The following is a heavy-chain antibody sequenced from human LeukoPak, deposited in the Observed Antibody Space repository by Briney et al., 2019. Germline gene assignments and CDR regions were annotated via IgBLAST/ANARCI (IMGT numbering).Heavy chain of an antibody. D-gene: IGHD2-2*01. Sequence: SETLSRTCTVSGGSISSYYWSWIRQPPGKGLEWIGYIYYSGSTNYNPSLKSRVTISVDTSKNQFSLKLSSVTAADTAVYYCARDCSSTSCYESDEPYYYGMDVWGQGTTVTVSS. CDR2: IYYSGST. V-gene: IGHV4-59*12. CDR1: GGSISSYY. J-gene: IGHJ6*02. CDR3: ARDCSSTSCYESDEPYYYGMDV.